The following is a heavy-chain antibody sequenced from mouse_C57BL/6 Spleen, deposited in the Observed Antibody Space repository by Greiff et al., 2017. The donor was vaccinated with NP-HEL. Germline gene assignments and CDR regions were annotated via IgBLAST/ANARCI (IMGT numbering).Heavy chain of an antibody. D-gene: IGHD5-1*01. V-gene: IGHV1-80*01. CDR2: IYPGDGDP. CDR1: GYAFSSYW. Sequence: QVQLQQSGAELVKPGASVKISCKASGYAFSSYWMNWVKQRPGKGLEWIGQIYPGDGDPNYNGKFKGKATLTADKSSSTAYMQLSSLTSEDSAVYFCAREYWRGNYVDYWGQGTTLTVSS. CDR3: AREYWRGNYVDY. J-gene: IGHJ2*01.